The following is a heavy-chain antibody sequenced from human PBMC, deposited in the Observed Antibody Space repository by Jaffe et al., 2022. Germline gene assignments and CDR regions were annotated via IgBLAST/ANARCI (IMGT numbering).Heavy chain of an antibody. CDR2: IRSKAYGGTT. CDR1: GFTFGDYA. CDR3: TRGSSGYDQDVFDI. D-gene: IGHD5-12*01. J-gene: IGHJ3*02. V-gene: IGHV3-49*04. Sequence: EVQLVESGGGLVQPGRSLRLSCTASGFTFGDYAMSWVRQAPGKGLEWVGFIRSKAYGGTTEYAASVKGRFTISRDDSKSIAYLQMNSLKTEDTAVYYCTRGSSGYDQDVFDIWGQGTMVTVSS.